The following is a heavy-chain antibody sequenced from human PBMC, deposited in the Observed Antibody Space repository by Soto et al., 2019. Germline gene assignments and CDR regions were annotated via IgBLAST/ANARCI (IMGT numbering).Heavy chain of an antibody. CDR3: ARWGNDRPLDY. Sequence: PGGSLRLSCAASGFTFSSNGMHWVRQAPGKGLEWVAVIWYDGSDKYYADSVKGRFTIFRDNSKNMVFLQMNALRVEDTAVYYCARWGNDRPLDYWGQGTLVTVSS. J-gene: IGHJ4*02. D-gene: IGHD1-1*01. CDR2: IWYDGSDK. CDR1: GFTFSSNG. V-gene: IGHV3-33*01.